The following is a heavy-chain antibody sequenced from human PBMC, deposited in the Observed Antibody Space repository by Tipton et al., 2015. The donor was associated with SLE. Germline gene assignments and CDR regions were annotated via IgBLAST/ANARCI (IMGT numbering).Heavy chain of an antibody. J-gene: IGHJ4*02. CDR1: GFTFRTYG. V-gene: IGHV3-30*02. CDR3: ASILGNTNPSDF. CDR2: IRFDGNVK. D-gene: IGHD2-8*01. Sequence: SLRLSCAASGFTFRTYGMHWVRQAPGKGLEWVSFIRFDGNVKQYADSVRGRFTISRDNSKNTLSLQMDSPRPEDTSIYYCASILGNTNPSDFWGQGTLVTVSS.